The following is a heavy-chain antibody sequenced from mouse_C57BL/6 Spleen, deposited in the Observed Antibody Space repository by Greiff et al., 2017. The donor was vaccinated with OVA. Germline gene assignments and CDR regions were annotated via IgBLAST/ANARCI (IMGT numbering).Heavy chain of an antibody. J-gene: IGHJ3*01. Sequence: VQLQQSGAELVRPGASVKLSCKASGYTFTDYYINWVKQRPGQGLEWIARIYPGSGNTYYNEKFKGKATLTAEKSSSTAYMQLSSLTSEDSAVYFCARFPAQAAWFAYWGQGTLVTVSA. D-gene: IGHD3-2*02. CDR2: IYPGSGNT. CDR3: ARFPAQAAWFAY. V-gene: IGHV1-76*01. CDR1: GYTFTDYY.